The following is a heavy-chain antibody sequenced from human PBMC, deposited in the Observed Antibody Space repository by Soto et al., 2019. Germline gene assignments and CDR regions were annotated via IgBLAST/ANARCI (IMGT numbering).Heavy chain of an antibody. CDR2: ISYDGSNK. J-gene: IGHJ2*01. CDR1: GFTFSSYG. Sequence: QVQLVESGGGVVQPGRSLRLSCAASGFTFSSYGMHWVRQAPGKGLEWVAVISYDGSNKYYADSVKGRFTISRDNSKNTLYLQMNSLRAEDTAVYYCARGRTSYWYFDLWGRGTLVTVSS. V-gene: IGHV3-30*19. CDR3: ARGRTSYWYFDL. D-gene: IGHD2-2*01.